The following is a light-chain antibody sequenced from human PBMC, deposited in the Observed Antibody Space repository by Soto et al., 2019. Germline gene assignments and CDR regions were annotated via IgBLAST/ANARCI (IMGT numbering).Light chain of an antibody. J-gene: IGLJ2*01. CDR3: CSYAGSGLV. Sequence: QSVLTQPRSVSGSPGQSVTISCTGTSSDVGGYNYVSWYQQHPGKAPKLMIYDVSKRPSGVPDRFSGSKSGNTASLTISGLQAEDEADYYCCSYAGSGLVFGGGTQLTVL. CDR1: SSDVGGYNY. V-gene: IGLV2-11*01. CDR2: DVS.